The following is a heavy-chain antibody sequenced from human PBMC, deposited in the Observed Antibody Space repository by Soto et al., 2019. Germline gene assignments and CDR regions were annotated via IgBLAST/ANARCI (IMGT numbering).Heavy chain of an antibody. Sequence: PWGSLRLSCAASGFTFSSYGMHWVRQAPGKGLEWVAVISYDGSNKYYADSVKGRFTISRDNSKNTLYLQMNSLRAEDTAVYYCAKFWFGELKDYFDYWGQGTLVTVSS. CDR2: ISYDGSNK. J-gene: IGHJ4*02. D-gene: IGHD3-10*01. V-gene: IGHV3-30*18. CDR1: GFTFSSYG. CDR3: AKFWFGELKDYFDY.